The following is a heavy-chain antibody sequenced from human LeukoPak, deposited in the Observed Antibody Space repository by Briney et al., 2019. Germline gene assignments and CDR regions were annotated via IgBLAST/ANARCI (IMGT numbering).Heavy chain of an antibody. CDR1: GFTFSTQT. Sequence: GGSLRLXCAASGFTFSTQTINWVRQAPGKGLEWVSSISSNSTYRYYADSVKGRFTISRDNAKNSLFLQMNSLRAEDTAVYYCATDPPYSRSGLYFDYWGQGTLVTVSS. CDR2: ISSNSTYR. D-gene: IGHD6-13*01. CDR3: ATDPPYSRSGLYFDY. V-gene: IGHV3-21*06. J-gene: IGHJ4*02.